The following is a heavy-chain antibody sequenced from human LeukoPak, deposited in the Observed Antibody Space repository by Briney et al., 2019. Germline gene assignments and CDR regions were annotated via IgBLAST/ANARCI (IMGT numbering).Heavy chain of an antibody. J-gene: IGHJ4*02. CDR2: IYYSGST. CDR3: ARGPKYYYDSSGYYRFDY. Sequence: KASETLSLTCTVSGGSISSYYWSWIRQPPGKGLEWIGYIYYSGSTNYNPSLKSRVTISVDTSKNQFFLNLRSVTAADTAVYYCARGPKYYYDSSGYYRFDYWGQGTLVTVSS. V-gene: IGHV4-59*12. CDR1: GGSISSYY. D-gene: IGHD3-22*01.